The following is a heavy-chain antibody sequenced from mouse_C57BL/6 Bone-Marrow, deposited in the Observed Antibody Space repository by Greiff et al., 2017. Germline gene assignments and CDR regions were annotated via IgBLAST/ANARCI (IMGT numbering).Heavy chain of an antibody. J-gene: IGHJ3*01. V-gene: IGHV1-62-2*01. CDR1: GYTFTEYT. CDR2: FYPGSGSI. CDR3: ARHEDLYGNYEAWFAY. Sequence: QVQLKESGAELVKPGASVKLSYKASGYTFTEYTIHWVKQRSGQGLEWIGWFYPGSGSIKYNEKFKDKATLTADKSSSTVYMELSRLTSEDSAVYFCARHEDLYGNYEAWFAYWGQGTLVTVSA. D-gene: IGHD2-1*01.